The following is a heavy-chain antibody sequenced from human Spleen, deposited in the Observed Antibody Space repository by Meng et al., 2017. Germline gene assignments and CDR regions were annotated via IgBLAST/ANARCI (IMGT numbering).Heavy chain of an antibody. V-gene: IGHV3-9*01. CDR1: GFSFSSFW. CDR3: ARDNMYGSGSGDY. J-gene: IGHJ4*02. Sequence: SLKISCAASGFSFSSFWMTWVRQAPGKGLEWVSGISWNSGSIGYADSVKGRFTISRDNAKNSLYLQMNSLRAEDTAVYYCARDNMYGSGSGDYWGQGTLVTVSS. CDR2: ISWNSGSI. D-gene: IGHD3-10*01.